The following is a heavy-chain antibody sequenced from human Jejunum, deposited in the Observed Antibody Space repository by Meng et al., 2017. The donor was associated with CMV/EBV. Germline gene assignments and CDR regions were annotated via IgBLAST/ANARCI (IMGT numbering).Heavy chain of an antibody. CDR2: IYGGGTT. J-gene: IGHJ4*02. Sequence: EVQLVESGGGLIQPGGSLSRSCAVSAFSVSSNYMIWVRQAPGKGLEWVSIIYGGGTTYYADSVKGRFTISRDNSKNTLFLQMNSLRVEDTAVYYCARPHSQSTGWGADSWGQGTRVTVAS. CDR3: ARPHSQSTGWGADS. CDR1: AFSVSSNY. V-gene: IGHV3-53*01. D-gene: IGHD1-26*01.